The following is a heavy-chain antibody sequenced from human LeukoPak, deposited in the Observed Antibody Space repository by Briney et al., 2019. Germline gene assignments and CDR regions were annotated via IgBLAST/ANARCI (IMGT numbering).Heavy chain of an antibody. CDR1: GLTFSNAW. Sequence: GGSLRLSCAASGLTFSNAWMSWVRQAPGKGLEWVGRITSKTDGRTTDSAAPVKGRFTISRDDSKNTLYLQMNSLQIEDTAVYYCTTDDYYYMDVWGKGTTVTVSS. J-gene: IGHJ6*03. V-gene: IGHV3-15*01. CDR3: TTDDYYYMDV. CDR2: ITSKTDGRTT.